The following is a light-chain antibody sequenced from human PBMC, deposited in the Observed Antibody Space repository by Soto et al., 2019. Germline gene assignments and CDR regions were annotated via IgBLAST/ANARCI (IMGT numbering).Light chain of an antibody. CDR1: SSDVGGFNY. J-gene: IGLJ1*01. CDR2: EVN. Sequence: QSALTQPASVSGSPGQSITISCTGTSSDVGGFNYVSWYQQHPGKAPKLIIYEVNNRPSGVSDRFSASKSGNTASLTISGLQAEDEADYYCSSHTGSGAQVFGTGTKLTVL. CDR3: SSHTGSGAQV. V-gene: IGLV2-14*01.